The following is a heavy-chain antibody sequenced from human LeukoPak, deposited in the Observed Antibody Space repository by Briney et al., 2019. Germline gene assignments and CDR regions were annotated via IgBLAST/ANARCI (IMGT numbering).Heavy chain of an antibody. V-gene: IGHV3-30*03. Sequence: GGSLRLSCAASGFTFSSYGMHWVRQAPGKGLEWVAVISYDGSDKYYADSVKGRFTISRDNSKNTLHLQMISLRAEDTAVYYCTRDQGAWGYGYNFDYWGQGTLVTVSS. CDR1: GFTFSSYG. J-gene: IGHJ4*02. D-gene: IGHD3-16*01. CDR3: TRDQGAWGYGYNFDY. CDR2: ISYDGSDK.